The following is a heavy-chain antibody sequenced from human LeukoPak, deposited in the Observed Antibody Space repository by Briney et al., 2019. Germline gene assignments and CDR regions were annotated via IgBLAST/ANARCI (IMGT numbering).Heavy chain of an antibody. CDR2: INPNSGGT. J-gene: IGHJ4*02. CDR3: ARVVRDSGNSFDY. V-gene: IGHV1-2*02. Sequence: EASVKVSCKASGYTFTGYYMHWVRQAPGQGLEWMGWINPNSGGTNYAQKFQGRVTMTRDTSISTAYMELSSLRSEDTAVYYCARVVRDSGNSFDYWGQGTLVTVSS. D-gene: IGHD3-10*01. CDR1: GYTFTGYY.